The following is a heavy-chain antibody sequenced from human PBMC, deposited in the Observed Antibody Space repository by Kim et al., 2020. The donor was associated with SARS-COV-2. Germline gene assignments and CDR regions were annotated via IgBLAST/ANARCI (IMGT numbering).Heavy chain of an antibody. CDR2: ISYDGSNK. CDR3: ARDSRVVVAATPGY. D-gene: IGHD2-15*01. V-gene: IGHV3-30*04. CDR1: GFTFSSYS. J-gene: IGHJ4*02. Sequence: GGSLRLSCAASGFTFSSYSMHWVRQAPGKGLEWVAAISYDGSNKYYGDSVKGRFTISRDNSKNTLNLQMTSLRAEDTAVYYCARDSRVVVAATPGYWGQGTLVTVSS.